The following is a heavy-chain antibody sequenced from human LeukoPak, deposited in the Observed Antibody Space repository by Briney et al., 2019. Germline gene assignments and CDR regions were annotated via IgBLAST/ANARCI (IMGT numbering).Heavy chain of an antibody. V-gene: IGHV4-59*01. CDR3: AGPYSYCRGGNCYSDDAFDI. J-gene: IGHJ3*02. D-gene: IGHD2-15*01. Sequence: SETLSLTCTVSGGSISSYCWSWIRQPPGKGLEWIGYMCNSGYTNYNPSLKSRVTMAVDTSKNQFSLKLTSVPAADTAVYYCAGPYSYCRGGNCYSDDAFDIWGQGTMVTVSS. CDR1: GGSISSYC. CDR2: MCNSGYT.